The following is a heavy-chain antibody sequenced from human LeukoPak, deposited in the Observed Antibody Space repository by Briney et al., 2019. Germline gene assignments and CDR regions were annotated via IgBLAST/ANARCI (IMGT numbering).Heavy chain of an antibody. Sequence: SQTLSLTCTVSGGSISSGDYYWSWIRQPPGKGLEWIGYIYYSGSTYYNPSLKSQVTISVDTSKNQFSLKLSSVTAADTAVYYCARDSQADYGDYDYYYYGMDVWGQGTTVTVSS. D-gene: IGHD4-17*01. CDR3: ARDSQADYGDYDYYYYGMDV. J-gene: IGHJ6*02. CDR1: GGSISSGDYY. V-gene: IGHV4-30-4*01. CDR2: IYYSGST.